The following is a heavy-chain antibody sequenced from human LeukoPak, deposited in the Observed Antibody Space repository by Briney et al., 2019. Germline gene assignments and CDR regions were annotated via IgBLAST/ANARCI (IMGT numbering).Heavy chain of an antibody. CDR1: GFTFSNYG. CDR3: TKGISTEDYRFFF. CDR2: IKSDESDK. V-gene: IGHV3-30*02. Sequence: GGSLRLSCTTSGFTFSNYGVHWVRQAPGKGLEWVSFIKSDESDKHYADSVKGRFTISRDNSKNTLYLQMNSLRPEDTAVYYCTKGISTEDYRFFFWGQGALVTVSS. D-gene: IGHD3-16*02. J-gene: IGHJ4*02.